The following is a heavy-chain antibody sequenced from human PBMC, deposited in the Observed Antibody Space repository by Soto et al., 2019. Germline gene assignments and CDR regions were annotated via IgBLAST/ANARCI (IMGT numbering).Heavy chain of an antibody. CDR1: GFTFSSYA. J-gene: IGHJ6*02. V-gene: IGHV3-23*01. CDR3: ARSPEGVDYGMDV. CDR2: ISGSGGST. Sequence: GGSLRLSCAASGFTFSSYAMSWVRQAPGKGLEWVSAISGSGGSTYYADSVKGRFTISRDNSKNTLYLQMNSLRAEDTAVYYCARSPEGVDYGMDVWGQGTTVTVSS. D-gene: IGHD2-21*01.